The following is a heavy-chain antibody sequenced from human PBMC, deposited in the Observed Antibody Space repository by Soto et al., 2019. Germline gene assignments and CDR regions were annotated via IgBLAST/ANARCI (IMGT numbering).Heavy chain of an antibody. CDR1: GYSFTSHG. V-gene: IGHV1-18*01. D-gene: IGHD3-10*01. CDR3: ARMVRGSNIDYYHYMDV. CDR2: ISASNGDT. Sequence: QVQLVQSGAEVKKPGASVKVSCKASGYSFTSHGISWVRQAPGQGLEWMAWISASNGDTNYAQKCQGRGTVTTDTSTSTGYMELRSLRSEDTAVYYCARMVRGSNIDYYHYMDVWGKGTTVTVSS. J-gene: IGHJ6*03.